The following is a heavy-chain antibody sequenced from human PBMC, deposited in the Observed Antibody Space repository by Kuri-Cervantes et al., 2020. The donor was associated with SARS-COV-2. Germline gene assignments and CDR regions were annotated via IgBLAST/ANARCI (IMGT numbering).Heavy chain of an antibody. J-gene: IGHJ5*02. V-gene: IGHV1-2*04. CDR1: GYTFTGYY. Sequence: ASVKVSCKASGYTFTGYYVHWIRQAPGEGLEWMGWINPKSGGTNYAQKFQGWVTMTRETSISTAYMELSRLRSDDTAVYYCARGPAITIFGVLRGRENWFDPWCQGTLVTVSS. D-gene: IGHD3-3*01. CDR3: ARGPAITIFGVLRGRENWFDP. CDR2: INPKSGGT.